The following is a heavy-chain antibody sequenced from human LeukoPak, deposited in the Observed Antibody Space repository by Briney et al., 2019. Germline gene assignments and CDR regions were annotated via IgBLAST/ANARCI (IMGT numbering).Heavy chain of an antibody. V-gene: IGHV4-38-2*02. Sequence: PSETLSLTCTVSGYSISSGYYWGWIRQPPGKGLEWIGSIYHSGSTHYNPSLKSRVTISVDTSKNQFSLRLNSVTAADTAMYYCAKSGGYGLIDYWGQGTLVTVSS. CDR2: IYHSGST. CDR3: AKSGGYGLIDY. J-gene: IGHJ4*02. CDR1: GYSISSGYY. D-gene: IGHD1-26*01.